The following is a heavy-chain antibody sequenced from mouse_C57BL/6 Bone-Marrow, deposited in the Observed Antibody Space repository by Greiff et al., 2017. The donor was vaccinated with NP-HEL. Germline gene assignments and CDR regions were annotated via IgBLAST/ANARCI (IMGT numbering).Heavy chain of an antibody. V-gene: IGHV1-43*01. Sequence: EVQLQQSGPELVKPGASVKISCKASGYSFTGYYMHWVKQSSEKSLEWIGEINPSTGGTSYNQKFKGKATLTVDKSSSTAYMQLKSLTSEDSAVYYCARGYYYGSSYDAMDYWGQGTSVTVSS. CDR1: GYSFTGYY. CDR3: ARGYYYGSSYDAMDY. J-gene: IGHJ4*01. CDR2: INPSTGGT. D-gene: IGHD1-1*01.